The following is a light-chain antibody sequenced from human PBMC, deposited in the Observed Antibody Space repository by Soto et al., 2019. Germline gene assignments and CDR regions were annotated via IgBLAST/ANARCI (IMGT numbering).Light chain of an antibody. CDR2: EDI. J-gene: IGLJ1*01. CDR1: SSDVGSYSL. Sequence: QSVLTQPASVSVSPGLSITISCTGTSSDVGSYSLLSWYQHHPGKAPKLIIYEDIKGPSGVSNRFSGSKSGNTASLRISGLQAEDEADYYCYTYAGRRTYLFGTGTKVTVL. CDR3: YTYAGRRTYL. V-gene: IGLV2-23*01.